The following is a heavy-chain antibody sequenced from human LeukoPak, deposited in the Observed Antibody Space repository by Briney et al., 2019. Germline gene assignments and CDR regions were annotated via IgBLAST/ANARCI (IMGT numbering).Heavy chain of an antibody. D-gene: IGHD3-22*01. CDR3: ARDYYDSSGYPEY. J-gene: IGHJ4*02. V-gene: IGHV3-30*04. Sequence: GGSLRLSCAASGFTFSSYAMHWVRQAPGKGLEWVAVISYDGSNKYYADSVKGRFTISRDNSKNTLYLQMNSLRAEDTAVYYCARDYYDSSGYPEYWGQGTLVTVSS. CDR1: GFTFSSYA. CDR2: ISYDGSNK.